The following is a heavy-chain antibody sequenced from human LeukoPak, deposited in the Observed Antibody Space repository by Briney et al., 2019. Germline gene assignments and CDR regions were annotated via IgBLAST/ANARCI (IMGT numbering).Heavy chain of an antibody. CDR3: SKWVEGVRPSLDY. D-gene: IGHD3-16*01. CDR1: GFTFSNFA. J-gene: IGHJ4*02. V-gene: IGHV3-30*04. CDR2: ISDDGSIK. Sequence: GRSLRLSCAASGFTFSNFAMNWVRQAPGKGLEWVAFISDDGSIKSYADSVKGRFTISRDNSKNTLYQEMNSLRAEDTAVYYCSKWVEGVRPSLDYWGQGALVTVSS.